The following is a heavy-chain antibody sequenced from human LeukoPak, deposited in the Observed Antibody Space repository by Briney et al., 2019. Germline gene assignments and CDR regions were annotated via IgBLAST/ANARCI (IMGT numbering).Heavy chain of an antibody. CDR3: ARAYYYDSSGYYQTPVDY. J-gene: IGHJ4*02. D-gene: IGHD3-22*01. CDR1: GFTFSSYS. Sequence: GGSLRLSCAASGFTFSSYSMNWVRQAPGKGLEWVSSISSSSSYIYYADSVKGRFTISRDNAKNSLYLQMNSLRAEDTAVYYCARAYYYDSSGYYQTPVDYWGQGTLVTVSS. V-gene: IGHV3-21*01. CDR2: ISSSSSYI.